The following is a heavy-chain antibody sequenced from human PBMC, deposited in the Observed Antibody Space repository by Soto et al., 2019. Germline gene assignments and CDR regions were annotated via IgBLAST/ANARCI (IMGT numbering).Heavy chain of an antibody. J-gene: IGHJ6*02. CDR2: IKQDGSEK. D-gene: IGHD6-6*01. CDR1: GFTFSSYW. V-gene: IGHV3-7*01. Sequence: QPGGSLRLSCAASGFTFSSYWMSWVRQAPGKGLEWVANIKQDGSEKYYVDSVKGRFTISRDNAKNSLYLQMNSLRAEDTAVYYCARGRRYSSSSHYYYYGMDVWGQGTTVTVSS. CDR3: ARGRRYSSSSHYYYYGMDV.